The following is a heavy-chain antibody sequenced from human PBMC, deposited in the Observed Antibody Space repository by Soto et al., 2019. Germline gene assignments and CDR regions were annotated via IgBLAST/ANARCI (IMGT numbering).Heavy chain of an antibody. CDR3: ARDGHYYGSGSYYNPSSYYYYYGMDV. CDR1: GFTFSSYE. J-gene: IGHJ6*02. CDR2: ISSSGSTI. Sequence: EVQLVGSGGGLVQPGGSLRLSCAASGFTFSSYEMNWVRQAPGKGLEWVSYISSSGSTIYYADSVKGRFTISRDNAKNSLYLQMNSLRAEDTAVYYCARDGHYYGSGSYYNPSSYYYYYGMDVWGQGTTVTVSS. V-gene: IGHV3-48*03. D-gene: IGHD3-10*01.